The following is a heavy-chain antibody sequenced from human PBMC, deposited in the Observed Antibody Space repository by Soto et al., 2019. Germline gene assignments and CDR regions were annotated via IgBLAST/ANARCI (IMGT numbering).Heavy chain of an antibody. CDR3: ARARGGDSGDYASLFDH. V-gene: IGHV4-30-4*01. D-gene: IGHD4-17*01. J-gene: IGHJ4*02. Sequence: PSETLSLTCTVFGGSVSIGDYLWSWIRQRPGKGLEWIGYIHDSGNTYYNPSLKSRVTISLDTSKNQFSLKVTSMTAADTAVYFCARARGGDSGDYASLFDHWGQGALVTVYS. CDR1: GGSVSIGDYL. CDR2: IHDSGNT.